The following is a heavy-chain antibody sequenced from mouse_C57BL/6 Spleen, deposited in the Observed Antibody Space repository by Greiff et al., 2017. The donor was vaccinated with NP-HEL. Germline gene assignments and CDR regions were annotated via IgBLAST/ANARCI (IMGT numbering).Heavy chain of an antibody. CDR1: GFTFSDYG. CDR2: ISSGSSTI. V-gene: IGHV5-17*01. J-gene: IGHJ2*01. D-gene: IGHD1-1*02. CDR3: AGGYYGYYFDY. Sequence: EVHLVESGGGLVKPGGSLKLSCAASGFTFSDYGMHWVRQAPEKGLEWVAYISSGSSTIYYADTVKGRFTISRDNAKNTLFLLMTSLRSEDTAMYYCAGGYYGYYFDYWGQGTTLTVSS.